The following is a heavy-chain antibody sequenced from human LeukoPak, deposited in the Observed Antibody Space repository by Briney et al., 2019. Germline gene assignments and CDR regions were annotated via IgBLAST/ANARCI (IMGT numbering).Heavy chain of an antibody. Sequence: SETLSLTCTVSAGSISSYYWSWIRHPPGTGLEWIGYIYYSGSTNYNPSLKSRVTISVDTSKNQFSLKLSSVTAADTAVYYCARVAAGDYYYYYYMDVWGKGTTVTVSS. CDR1: AGSISSYY. CDR3: ARVAAGDYYYYYYMDV. J-gene: IGHJ6*03. V-gene: IGHV4-59*01. CDR2: IYYSGST. D-gene: IGHD6-25*01.